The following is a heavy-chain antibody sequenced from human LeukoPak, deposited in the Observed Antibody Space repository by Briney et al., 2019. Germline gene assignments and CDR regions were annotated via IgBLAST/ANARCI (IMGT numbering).Heavy chain of an antibody. J-gene: IGHJ6*02. V-gene: IGHV3-21*01. D-gene: IGHD6-19*01. CDR3: ARKAVAHYGMDV. CDR2: ISSSSSYI. CDR1: GFTFSSYS. Sequence: GGSLRLSCAASGFTFSSYSMNWVRQAPGKGLEWVSSISSSSSYIYYADSVKGRFTISRDNAKNSLYLQMNSLRAEDTAVYYCARKAVAHYGMDVWGQGTTVTVSS.